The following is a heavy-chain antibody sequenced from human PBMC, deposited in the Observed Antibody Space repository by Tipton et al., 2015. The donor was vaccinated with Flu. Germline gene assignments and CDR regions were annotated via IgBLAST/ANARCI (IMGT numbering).Heavy chain of an antibody. CDR2: IYYSGST. V-gene: IGHV4-39*01. CDR1: GGSISSSSYY. J-gene: IGHJ4*02. CDR3: ASRAVLEWLPSDY. Sequence: TLSLTCTVSGGSISSSSYYWGWIRQPPGKGLEWIGSIYYSGSTYYNPSLKSRVTISVDTSKNQFSLKLSSVTAADTAVYYCASRAVLEWLPSDYWGQGTLVTVSS. D-gene: IGHD3-3*01.